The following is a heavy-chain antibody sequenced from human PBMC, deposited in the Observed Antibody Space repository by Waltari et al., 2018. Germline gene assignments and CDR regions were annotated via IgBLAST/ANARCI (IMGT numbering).Heavy chain of an antibody. CDR3: ARVWLVRGIPFDT. CDR1: NAPSRTDVHY. V-gene: IGHV4-30-4*01. Sequence: QVQLQESAPGLVRTSETLSLSCTVSNAPSRTDVHYWSWIRPPPGKGLEWIGNVHYGGSAYYTPALKSRVVISVDTSRNEISLTLSFVSAADTAIYYCARVWLVRGIPFDTWGQGTQVTVST. CDR2: VHYGGSA. D-gene: IGHD3-10*01. J-gene: IGHJ4*02.